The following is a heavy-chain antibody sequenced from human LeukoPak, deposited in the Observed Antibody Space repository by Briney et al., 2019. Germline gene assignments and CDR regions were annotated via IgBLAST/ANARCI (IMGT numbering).Heavy chain of an antibody. Sequence: SETLSLTCTVSGGSISSSSYYWGWIRQPPGKGLEWIGSIYYSGSTYYNPSLKSRVTISVDTSKNQFSLKLSSVTAADTAVYYCARSPGGYWGQGTLVTVSS. V-gene: IGHV4-39*07. CDR2: IYYSGST. D-gene: IGHD3-10*01. J-gene: IGHJ4*02. CDR1: GGSISSSSYY. CDR3: ARSPGGY.